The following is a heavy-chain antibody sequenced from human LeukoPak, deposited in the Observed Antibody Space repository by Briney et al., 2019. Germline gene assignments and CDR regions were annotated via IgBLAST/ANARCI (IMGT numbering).Heavy chain of an antibody. CDR2: GHKSGST. CDR3: TRDYGGYSGHFDY. CDR1: GASISSDY. V-gene: IGHV4-59*01. D-gene: IGHD4-23*01. J-gene: IGHJ4*02. Sequence: SETLSLTCTVSGASISSDYWTWIRQPPGKGLEWIGCGHKSGSTHYNPSLKSRVTISVDTSKNQFSLKLSSVTAADTAVYYCTRDYGGYSGHFDYWGQGSLVTVSS.